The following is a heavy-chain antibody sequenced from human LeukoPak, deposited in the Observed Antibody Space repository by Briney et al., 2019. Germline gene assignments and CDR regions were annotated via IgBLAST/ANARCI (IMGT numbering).Heavy chain of an antibody. CDR2: IYPGDSDT. V-gene: IGHV5-51*01. D-gene: IGHD6-13*01. Sequence: GESLKISCKGSAYNFTDYWIGWVRQMPGKGLEWMGIIYPGDSDTRYSPSFQGQVTISADKSISTAYLQWSSLKASDTAMYYCARHQSSSWSEPFDYWGQGTLVTVSS. CDR1: AYNFTDYW. J-gene: IGHJ4*02. CDR3: ARHQSSSWSEPFDY.